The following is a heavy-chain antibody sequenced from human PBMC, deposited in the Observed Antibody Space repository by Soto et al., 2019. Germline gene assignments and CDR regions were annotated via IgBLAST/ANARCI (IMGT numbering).Heavy chain of an antibody. CDR1: GGSISGEGYY. J-gene: IGHJ5*02. CDR2: IHYSGST. D-gene: IGHD6-13*01. Sequence: QVQLQESGPGLVEPSQTLSLTCTVSGGSISGEGYYWSWIHQYSGRGLEWIGYIHYSGSTYYNPSLKSRAIISVDTSKTQFFLNLSSVTAADTAVYYCARAWTATAGWANWFDRWGQGTLVTVSS. V-gene: IGHV4-31*03. CDR3: ARAWTATAGWANWFDR.